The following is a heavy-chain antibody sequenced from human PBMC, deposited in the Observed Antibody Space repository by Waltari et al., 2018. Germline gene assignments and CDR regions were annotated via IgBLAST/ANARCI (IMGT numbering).Heavy chain of an antibody. CDR1: GKNRPDLS. D-gene: IGHD6-13*01. V-gene: IGHV1-24*01. J-gene: IGHJ4*02. CDR3: ATSPIALFGTLY. Sequence: VQLVQAGAEVKTPGAPLKVSCKVSGKNRPDLSMHWVRQAPGKGLEWMGGFDPEDGETIYAQAFQGRVTVTEDTSTDTAYMEVSSLRSEDTAVYYCATSPIALFGTLYWGQGTLVTVSS. CDR2: FDPEDGET.